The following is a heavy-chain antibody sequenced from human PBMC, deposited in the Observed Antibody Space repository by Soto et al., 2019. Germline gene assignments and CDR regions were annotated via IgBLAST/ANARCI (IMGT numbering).Heavy chain of an antibody. CDR2: IWYDGSNK. D-gene: IGHD2-15*01. CDR3: ARDPYCSGGSCYT. CDR1: GFNFSCYG. V-gene: IGHV3-33*01. J-gene: IGHJ5*02. Sequence: QVQLVESGGGVGQPGRSLRPSRSGSGFNFSCYGLPWVRQAPGQGLEWVAVIWYDGSNKYYADSVKGRFTISRDNSKNTLYLQMNSLRAEDTAVYYCARDPYCSGGSCYTWGQGTLVTVSS.